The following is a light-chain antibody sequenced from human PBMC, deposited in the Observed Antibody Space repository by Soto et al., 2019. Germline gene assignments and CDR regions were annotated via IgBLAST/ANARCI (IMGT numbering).Light chain of an antibody. CDR3: AAWDDSLSGVG. V-gene: IGLV1-47*01. Sequence: QSVLTQPPSASGTPGQRVTISWSGSSSNIGSNYVYWYQQLPGTAPKLLIYRNNQRPSGVPDRFSGSKSGTSASLAISGLRSEDEADYYCAAWDDSLSGVGFGGGTKLTVL. CDR1: SSNIGSNY. CDR2: RNN. J-gene: IGLJ2*01.